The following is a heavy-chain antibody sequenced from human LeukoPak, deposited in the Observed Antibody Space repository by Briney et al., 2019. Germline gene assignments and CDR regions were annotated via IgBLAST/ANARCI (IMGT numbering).Heavy chain of an antibody. D-gene: IGHD5-12*01. V-gene: IGHV1-2*02. Sequence: ASVKVSCKASGYTFTGYYMHWVRQAPGQGLEWMGWINPNSGGTNYAQKFQGGVTMTRDTSISTAYMELSRLRFDDTAMYYCARDRRRVATLNWFDPWGQGTLVTVSS. CDR3: ARDRRRVATLNWFDP. CDR2: INPNSGGT. J-gene: IGHJ5*02. CDR1: GYTFTGYY.